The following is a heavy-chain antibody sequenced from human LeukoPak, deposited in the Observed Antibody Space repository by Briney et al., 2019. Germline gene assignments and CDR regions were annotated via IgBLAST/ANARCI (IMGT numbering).Heavy chain of an antibody. D-gene: IGHD6-13*01. CDR3: AKDKAAAGRYFDY. Sequence: GGSLRLSCAASGFTFSGSAMHWVRQASGKGLEWVGRIRSKANSYATAYAASVKGRFTISRDNSKNTLYLQMNSLRAEDTAVYYCAKDKAAAGRYFDYWGQGTLVTVSS. CDR1: GFTFSGSA. CDR2: IRSKANSYAT. J-gene: IGHJ4*02. V-gene: IGHV3-73*01.